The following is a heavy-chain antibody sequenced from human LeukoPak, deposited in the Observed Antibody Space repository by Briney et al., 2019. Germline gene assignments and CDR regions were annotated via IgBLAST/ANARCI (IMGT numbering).Heavy chain of an antibody. J-gene: IGHJ4*02. CDR3: ATGGSGYDYPRFDY. CDR2: IYSGGST. D-gene: IGHD5-12*01. V-gene: IGHV3-66*01. CDR1: GFTVSSNY. Sequence: PGGSLRLSCAASGFTVSSNYMSWVRQAPGKGLEWVSVIYSGGSTYYADSVKGRFTISRDNSKNTLYLQMNSLRAEDTAVYYCATGGSGYDYPRFDYWGQGTLVTVSS.